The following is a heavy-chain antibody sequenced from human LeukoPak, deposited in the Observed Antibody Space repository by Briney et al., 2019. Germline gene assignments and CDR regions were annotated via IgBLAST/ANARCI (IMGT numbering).Heavy chain of an antibody. Sequence: ASVKVSCKASGGTFSSYAISWVRQAPGQGLEWMGGIIPIFGTANYAQKFQGRVTITTDESTSTAYMELSSLRSEDTAVYYCARDDGYKNYGHYYYYMDVWGKGTTVTVSS. V-gene: IGHV1-69*05. J-gene: IGHJ6*03. CDR1: GGTFSSYA. CDR3: ARDDGYKNYGHYYYYMDV. CDR2: IIPIFGTA. D-gene: IGHD5-24*01.